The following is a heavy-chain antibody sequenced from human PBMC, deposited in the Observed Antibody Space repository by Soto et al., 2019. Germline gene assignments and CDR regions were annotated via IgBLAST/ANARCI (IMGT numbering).Heavy chain of an antibody. V-gene: IGHV3-23*01. CDR2: ISGSGAVT. CDR3: AKDKGCTSTTCHWNAFDI. J-gene: IGHJ3*02. CDR1: GLTFSSYA. D-gene: IGHD2-2*01. Sequence: EVQLLESGGGLVQPGGSLRLSCAASGLTFSSYAMSWVRQAPGKGLEWVSAISGSGAVTYYADSVKGRFTISRDNSKNTLYLQMNSPRAEDTAVYYCAKDKGCTSTTCHWNAFDIWGQGTMVTVSS.